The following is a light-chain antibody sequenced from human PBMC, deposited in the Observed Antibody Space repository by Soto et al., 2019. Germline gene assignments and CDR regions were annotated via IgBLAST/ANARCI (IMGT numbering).Light chain of an antibody. CDR2: RAS. V-gene: IGKV3-20*01. CDR3: QQYTNAPRT. J-gene: IGKJ1*01. Sequence: EIVLTQSPGTLSLSPGETATLSCRASQSINNYFLAWHQQRPGQAPRLLIFRASQRASGIPDRFRGSGSGIDFTLTITRLEPEDFAVYYCQQYTNAPRTFGQGTKVEIK. CDR1: QSINNYF.